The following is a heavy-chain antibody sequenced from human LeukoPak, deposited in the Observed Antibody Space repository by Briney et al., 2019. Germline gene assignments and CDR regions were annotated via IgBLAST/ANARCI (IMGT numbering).Heavy chain of an antibody. CDR3: AREYSSSWKDGNWFDP. D-gene: IGHD6-13*01. J-gene: IGHJ5*02. Sequence: GASVKVSCKASGYTFSSYYMHWVRQAPGQGLEWMGIINPSGGSTSHAQKFQGRVTMTRDMSTSTVYMELSSLRSEDTAVYYCAREYSSSWKDGNWFDPWGQGTLVTVSS. CDR1: GYTFSSYY. V-gene: IGHV1-46*01. CDR2: INPSGGST.